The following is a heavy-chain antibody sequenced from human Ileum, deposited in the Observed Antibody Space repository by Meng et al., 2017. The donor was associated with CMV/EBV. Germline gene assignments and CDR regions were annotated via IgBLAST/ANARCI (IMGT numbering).Heavy chain of an antibody. Sequence: ASVKVSCKASGYTFITYDINWVRQASGQGLEWMGWMNPNSGNTGYAQKFQGRVTMTRNTSITTAYMELSSLESEDTAVYYCVRRGYSGSAGSYFTFYPWGQGTLVTVSS. CDR1: GYTFITYD. CDR3: VRRGYSGSAGSYFTFYP. CDR2: MNPNSGNT. V-gene: IGHV1-8*01. D-gene: IGHD1-26*01. J-gene: IGHJ5*02.